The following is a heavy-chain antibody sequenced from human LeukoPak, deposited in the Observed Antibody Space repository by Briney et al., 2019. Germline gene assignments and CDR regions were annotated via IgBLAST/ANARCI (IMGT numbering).Heavy chain of an antibody. J-gene: IGHJ4*02. CDR1: GASVISGGYS. Sequence: PSQTLSLTCAVTGASVISGGYSWNWIRQPPGQGLECIGQIYYSGSTNYNPSLKSRVTISVDTSKNQFSLNLRSVTAADTAIYYCARRQYYDSSGYWYYFDYWGRGILVTVSS. V-gene: IGHV4-30-2*03. D-gene: IGHD3-22*01. CDR2: IYYSGST. CDR3: ARRQYYDSSGYWYYFDY.